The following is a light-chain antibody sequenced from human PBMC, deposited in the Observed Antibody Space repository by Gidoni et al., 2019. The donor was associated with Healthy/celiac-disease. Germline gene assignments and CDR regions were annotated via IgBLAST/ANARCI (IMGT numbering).Light chain of an antibody. CDR2: DAS. CDR1: QSVSSY. Sequence: EIVLTQSPATLSLSPGERATLSCRASQSVSSYLAWYQQKPGQAPRLLIYDASNRATAIPARFSGSGSGTDFTLTISSLEPEDFAVYYCQQRSNWPPAFXPXTKVDIK. V-gene: IGKV3-11*01. CDR3: QQRSNWPPA. J-gene: IGKJ3*01.